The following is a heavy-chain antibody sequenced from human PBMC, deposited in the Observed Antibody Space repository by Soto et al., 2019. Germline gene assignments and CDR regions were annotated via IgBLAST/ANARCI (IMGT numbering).Heavy chain of an antibody. CDR1: GFNVRNNY. CDR2: IQNSGST. Sequence: EVQLVESGGGWVRPGESLRLSCAASGFNVRNNYMSWVRQAPGKGLEWVSLIQNSGSTFYADSVKGRITVSRDNSKNILYLLMNSLRAEYKAVYYCARDSGLSAFDVWGQGTIVTVSS. J-gene: IGHJ3*01. V-gene: IGHV3-66*01. D-gene: IGHD2-15*01. CDR3: ARDSGLSAFDV.